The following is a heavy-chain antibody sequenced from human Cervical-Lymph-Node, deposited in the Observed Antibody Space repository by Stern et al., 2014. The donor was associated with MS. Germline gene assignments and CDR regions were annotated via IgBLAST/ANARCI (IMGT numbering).Heavy chain of an antibody. CDR2: LGWNSEGR. CDR3: AKADDYAAGIDA. J-gene: IGHJ5*02. V-gene: IGHV3-9*01. Sequence: VQLVQSGGGMVQPGRSLRLSCEASGFKFDDFAMHWVRPAPGKGLEWVSGLGWNSEGRGYADSVQGRFPISRDNAKSSLYLQMNSLTAEDTALYYCAKADDYAAGIDAWGQGTLVVVSS. D-gene: IGHD3-16*01. CDR1: GFKFDDFA.